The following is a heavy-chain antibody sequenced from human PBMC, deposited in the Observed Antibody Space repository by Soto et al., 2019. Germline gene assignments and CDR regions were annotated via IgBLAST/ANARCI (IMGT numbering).Heavy chain of an antibody. J-gene: IGHJ4*02. Sequence: PSETLSHTCTVSGTSISSYYCSWIRQPPGKGLEWIANIHYSGTTNYNPSLASRVTLSVDTSKNQFSLKMTSVTAADRAMYFCARYNSYAIDYWGRGTLVTVSS. CDR1: GTSISSYY. CDR3: ARYNSYAIDY. V-gene: IGHV4-59*01. D-gene: IGHD2-8*01. CDR2: IHYSGTT.